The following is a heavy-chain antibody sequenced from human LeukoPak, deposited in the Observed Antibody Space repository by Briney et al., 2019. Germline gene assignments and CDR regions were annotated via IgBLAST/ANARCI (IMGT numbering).Heavy chain of an antibody. D-gene: IGHD3-10*01. CDR3: ARGGYYGSGNDFRFDP. CDR2: VNHGGST. V-gene: IGHV4-34*01. CDR1: GGSFSGYY. J-gene: IGHJ5*02. Sequence: SETLSLTCAVYGGSFSGYYWSWIRQPPGKGLEWIGEVNHGGSTNYNPSLKSRVTISVDTSKNQFSLKLTSVTAADTAVYFCARGGYYGSGNDFRFDPWGQGTLVTVSS.